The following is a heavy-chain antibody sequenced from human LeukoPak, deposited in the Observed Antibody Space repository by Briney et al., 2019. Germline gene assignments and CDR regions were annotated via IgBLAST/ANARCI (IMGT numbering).Heavy chain of an antibody. Sequence: GGSLRLSCAASGFTFSSYAMSWVRQAPGKGLEWVSAISGSGGTTYYADSVKGRFTISRDNSKNTLYLQMDSLRAENTAVYYCAKGGSGWYKYDCWGQGTLVSVSS. V-gene: IGHV3-23*01. CDR3: AKGGSGWYKYDC. CDR2: ISGSGGTT. J-gene: IGHJ4*02. CDR1: GFTFSSYA. D-gene: IGHD6-19*01.